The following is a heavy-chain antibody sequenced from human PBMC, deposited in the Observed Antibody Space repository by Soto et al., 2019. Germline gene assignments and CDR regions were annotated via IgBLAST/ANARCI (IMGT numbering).Heavy chain of an antibody. Sequence: QVQLQESGPGLVKPSQTLSLTCTVSAGGSISSGDSYWSWIRQHPGKGLEYIGHIYYGSTYYNPSLKRRVAISVDTSKNQFSLNLNSVTAADTAVYYCARGVGSSWYFSYFDYWGQGTLVSVSS. J-gene: IGHJ4*02. CDR2: IYYGST. CDR3: ARGVGSSWYFSYFDY. CDR1: AGGSISSGDSY. D-gene: IGHD6-13*01. V-gene: IGHV4-31*03.